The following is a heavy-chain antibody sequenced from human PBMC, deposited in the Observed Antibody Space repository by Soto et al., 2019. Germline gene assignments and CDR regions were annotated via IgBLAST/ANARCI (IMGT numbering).Heavy chain of an antibody. CDR2: IVPIFRRT. V-gene: IGHV1-69*01. CDR1: GGTFSSYP. D-gene: IGHD5-12*01. J-gene: IGHJ4*02. Sequence: QVQLVQSGAEVKKPGSSVKVSCKVSGGTFSSYPISWVRRAPGQGLEWMGGIVPIFRRTDYAQKFQGRVTITADESTSTAHMELSSLRSDDTAVYYCAKVDGYAGTCGWPDYWGQGTPVTVAP. CDR3: AKVDGYAGTCGWPDY.